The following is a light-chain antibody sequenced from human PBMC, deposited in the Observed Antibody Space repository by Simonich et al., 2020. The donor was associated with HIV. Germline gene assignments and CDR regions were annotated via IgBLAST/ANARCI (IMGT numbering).Light chain of an antibody. V-gene: IGKV4-1*01. CDR3: QQYYSTPPL. J-gene: IGKJ2*01. CDR1: QSVLYSSNNQNY. Sequence: DIVMTQSPDSLAVSLGERATINCKSSQSVLYSSNNQNYLAWYQQKPGQPPKLLIYWASTRESGVPDRFSGSGSGTDFTLTISSLQAADVAVYYCQQYYSTPPLFGQGTKLEIK. CDR2: WAS.